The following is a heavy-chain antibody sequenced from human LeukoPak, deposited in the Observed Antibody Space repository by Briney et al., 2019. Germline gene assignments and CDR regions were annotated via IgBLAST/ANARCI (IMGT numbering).Heavy chain of an antibody. J-gene: IGHJ5*02. Sequence: GGSLRLSCAASGFIFHTYDMHWVRQAPGKGLVWVSGVKTDGSSTMYADSVRGRFSISRDDAKNTLYLQMNSLRDEDTAVYYCTTVEHYWGQGSLVTVASGESSQPLSWGQGTLVTVSS. CDR2: VKTDGSST. D-gene: IGHD4-23*01. CDR1: GFIFHTYD. CDR3: TTVEHYWGQGSLVTVASGESSQPLS. V-gene: IGHV3-74*03.